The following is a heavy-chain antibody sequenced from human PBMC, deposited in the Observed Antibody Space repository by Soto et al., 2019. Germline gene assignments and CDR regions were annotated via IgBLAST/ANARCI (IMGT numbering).Heavy chain of an antibody. J-gene: IGHJ4*02. V-gene: IGHV3-33*01. CDR2: IWYDGSNK. D-gene: IGHD2-21*02. CDR3: ARDSSCGGDCYHFDY. Sequence: PGGSLRLSCAASGFTFSSYGMHWVRQAPGKGLEWVAVIWYDGSNKYYADSVKGRFTISRDNSKNTLYLQMNSLRAEDTAVYYCARDSSCGGDCYHFDYWGQGTLVTVSS. CDR1: GFTFSSYG.